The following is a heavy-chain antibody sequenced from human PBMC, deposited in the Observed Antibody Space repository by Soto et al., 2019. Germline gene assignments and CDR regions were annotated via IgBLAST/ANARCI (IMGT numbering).Heavy chain of an antibody. D-gene: IGHD3-10*01. CDR2: INHSGST. Sequence: SETLSLTCAVYGGSFSGYYWSWIRQPPGKGLEWIGEINHSGSTNYNPSLKSRVTISVDTSKNQFSLKLSSVTAADTAVYYCARGRSGLYYYGSGSYSTSIEYWGQGTLVTVS. CDR3: ARGRSGLYYYGSGSYSTSIEY. CDR1: GGSFSGYY. J-gene: IGHJ4*02. V-gene: IGHV4-34*01.